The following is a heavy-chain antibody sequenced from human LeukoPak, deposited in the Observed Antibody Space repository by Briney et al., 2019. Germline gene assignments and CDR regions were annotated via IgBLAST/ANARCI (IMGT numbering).Heavy chain of an antibody. CDR1: GGSISSGSYY. CDR3: ARAPYYGSGSDFRGHPFDY. J-gene: IGHJ4*02. D-gene: IGHD3-10*01. V-gene: IGHV4-61*02. CDR2: IYTSGST. Sequence: SETLSLTCTASGGSISSGSYYWSWIRQPAGKGLEWIGRIYTSGSTNYNPSLKSRVTISVDTSKNQFSLKLSSVTAADTAVYYCARAPYYGSGSDFRGHPFDYWGQGTLVTVSS.